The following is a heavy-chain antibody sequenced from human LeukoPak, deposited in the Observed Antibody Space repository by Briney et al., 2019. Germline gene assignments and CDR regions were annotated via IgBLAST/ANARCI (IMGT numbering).Heavy chain of an antibody. CDR1: GFTFSSYA. J-gene: IGHJ4*02. V-gene: IGHV3-23*01. Sequence: PRGSLRLSCAASGFTFSSYAMSWVRQAPVKGLEWVSTISGGGSFTYYADSVKGRFTISRDNSMKTLYLQMNSLRAEDTAVYYCAKLLDSGSYYKYDYWGQGILVTVSS. D-gene: IGHD3-10*01. CDR2: ISGGGSFT. CDR3: AKLLDSGSYYKYDY.